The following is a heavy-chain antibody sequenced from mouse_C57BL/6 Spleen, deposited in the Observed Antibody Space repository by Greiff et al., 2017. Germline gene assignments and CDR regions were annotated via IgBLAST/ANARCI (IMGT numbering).Heavy chain of an antibody. CDR1: GFTFSDYG. V-gene: IGHV5-17*01. J-gene: IGHJ1*03. CDR2: ISSGSSTI. Sequence: EVKLVVSGGGLVKPGGSLKLSCAASGFTFSDYGMHWVRQAPEKGLEWVAYISSGSSTIYYADTVKGRFTISRDNAKNTLFLQMTSLRSEDTAMYYCARQGWALYWYFDVWGTGTTVTVSS. D-gene: IGHD3-2*02. CDR3: ARQGWALYWYFDV.